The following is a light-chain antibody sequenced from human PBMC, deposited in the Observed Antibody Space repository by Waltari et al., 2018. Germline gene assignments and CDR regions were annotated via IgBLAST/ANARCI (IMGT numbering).Light chain of an antibody. CDR3: QHYNNYSPWT. CDR2: KAS. J-gene: IGKJ1*01. V-gene: IGKV1-5*03. Sequence: DIQMTQSPATLSASVGDRVTITCRTSQNINSWLAWYQQKPGKAPKLLIYKASSLESRVPSRFSGSGSGTEFTLTITSLQPDDFATYFCQHYNNYSPWTFGQGTKVEVK. CDR1: QNINSW.